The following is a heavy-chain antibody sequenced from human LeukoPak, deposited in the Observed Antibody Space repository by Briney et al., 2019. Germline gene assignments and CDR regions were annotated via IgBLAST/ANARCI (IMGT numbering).Heavy chain of an antibody. V-gene: IGHV4-30-2*01. CDR1: GGSISNGGYY. D-gene: IGHD1-1*01. CDR2: IYHSGST. Sequence: SQTLSLTCTVSGGSISNGGYYWSWIRQPPGKGLEWIGYIYHSGSTYYNPSLKSRVTISVDRSKNQFSLKLSSVTAADTAVYYCARELSGTTANFDYWGQGTLVTVSS. CDR3: ARELSGTTANFDY. J-gene: IGHJ4*02.